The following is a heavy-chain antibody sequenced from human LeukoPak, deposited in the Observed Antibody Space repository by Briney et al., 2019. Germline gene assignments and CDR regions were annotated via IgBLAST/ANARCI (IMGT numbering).Heavy chain of an antibody. CDR1: GGSFSGYY. CDR3: ARGRRGIAVAGRKKDAFDI. V-gene: IGHV4-34*01. Sequence: PSETLSLTCAVYGGSFSGYYWSWIRQPPGKGLEWIGEINHSGSTNYNPSLKSRVTVSVDTSKNQFSLKLSSVTAADTAVYYCARGRRGIAVAGRKKDAFDIWGQGTMVTVSS. J-gene: IGHJ3*02. D-gene: IGHD6-19*01. CDR2: INHSGST.